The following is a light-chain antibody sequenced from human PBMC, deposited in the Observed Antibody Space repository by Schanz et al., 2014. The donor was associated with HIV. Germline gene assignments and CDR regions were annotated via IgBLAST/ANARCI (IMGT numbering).Light chain of an antibody. Sequence: EIVMTQSPATLSVSPGERGTLSCRASQSVGSNLAWYQQKPGQSPRLLIHGASTRAPGIPARFSGSGSGTEFTLTISSLQSEDFAVYYCQQYGSSSETFGQGTKVEIK. V-gene: IGKV3-15*01. CDR2: GAS. CDR1: QSVGSN. CDR3: QQYGSSSET. J-gene: IGKJ1*01.